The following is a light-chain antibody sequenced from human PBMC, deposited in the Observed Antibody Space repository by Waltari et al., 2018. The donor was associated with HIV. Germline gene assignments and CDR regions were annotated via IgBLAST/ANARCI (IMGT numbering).Light chain of an antibody. J-gene: IGLJ1*01. CDR3: CSHAGSSIYV. V-gene: IGLV2-23*02. Sequence: QSALTQPASVSGSPGQSITISCTGTSSAVGGYNLVSWYQQHPGKAPQLMIYDVSTRPSGVSNRFSGSKSGNTASLTISGLQAEDEADYYCCSHAGSSIYVFGTGTKVTVL. CDR2: DVS. CDR1: SSAVGGYNL.